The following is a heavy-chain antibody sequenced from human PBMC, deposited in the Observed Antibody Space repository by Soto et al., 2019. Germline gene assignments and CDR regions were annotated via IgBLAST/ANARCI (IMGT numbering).Heavy chain of an antibody. CDR2: ISHDGGTK. CDR3: AKERDEYISSSFDY. CDR1: GFTFSNYG. V-gene: IGHV3-30*18. D-gene: IGHD6-6*01. Sequence: QVQLVESGGDVVQPGRSLRLSCAATGFTFSNYGMQWVRQAPGKGLEWVAVISHDGGTKYYADSVKGRFTISRDNSKNTLYLQMNSLRAEDTAVYFCAKERDEYISSSFDYWGQGTVVTVSS. J-gene: IGHJ4*02.